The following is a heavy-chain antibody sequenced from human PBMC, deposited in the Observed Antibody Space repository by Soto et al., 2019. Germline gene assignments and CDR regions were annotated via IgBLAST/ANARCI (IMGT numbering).Heavy chain of an antibody. CDR1: GYTFSNYD. J-gene: IGHJ4*02. D-gene: IGHD3-10*01. CDR3: SKVARKGSAIDFDY. Sequence: QVQLVQSGAELKKPGASVQGSCKATGYTFSNYDMNWVRQATGQGPEWIGWVNPNNGDTGYAQKFQGRVTLTTDISTTTAYTELTSLRSEGTALYYCSKVARKGSAIDFDYWGQGTLITVSS. CDR2: VNPNNGDT. V-gene: IGHV1-8*01.